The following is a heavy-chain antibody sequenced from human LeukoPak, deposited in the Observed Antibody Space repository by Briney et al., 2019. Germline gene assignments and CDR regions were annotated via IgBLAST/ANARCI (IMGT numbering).Heavy chain of an antibody. J-gene: IGHJ6*03. CDR3: AGGRITMVRGVIITGNYYYYYYMDV. Sequence: ASVKVSCKASGYTFTSYYMHWVRQAPGQGLEWMGIINPSGGSTSYAQKFQGRVTMTRDMSTSTVYMELSSLRSEDTAVYYCAGGRITMVRGVIITGNYYYYYYMDVWGKGTTVTISS. D-gene: IGHD3-10*01. CDR2: INPSGGST. CDR1: GYTFTSYY. V-gene: IGHV1-46*01.